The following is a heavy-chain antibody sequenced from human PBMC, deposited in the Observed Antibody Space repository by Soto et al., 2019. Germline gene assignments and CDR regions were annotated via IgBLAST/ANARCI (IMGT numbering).Heavy chain of an antibody. D-gene: IGHD3-10*01. V-gene: IGHV3-64D*06. CDR2: ISSNGGST. J-gene: IGHJ4*02. CDR1: GLTFSNYA. Sequence: PGGSLRLSCATSGLTFSNYAMSWVRQAPGKGLEYVSAISSNGGSTYYADSVKGRFTISRDNSKNTLYLQMSSLRAEDTAVYYCVKDRLLWFGESHCWGQGTLVTVSS. CDR3: VKDRLLWFGESHC.